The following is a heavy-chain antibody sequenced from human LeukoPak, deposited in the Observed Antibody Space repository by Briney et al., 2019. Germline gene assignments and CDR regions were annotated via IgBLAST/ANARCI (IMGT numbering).Heavy chain of an antibody. CDR1: GGSISSFY. CDR2: NSYSGST. CDR3: ASTMIVVVPPQYYFDY. D-gene: IGHD3-22*01. Sequence: SETLSLTCTVSGGSISSFYWSWIRQPPGKGLEWVGYNSYSGSTNHNPSLESRVTISADTSKRQFSLKLSSVTAADTAVYYCASTMIVVVPPQYYFDYWGQGTLVTVSS. J-gene: IGHJ4*02. V-gene: IGHV4-59*01.